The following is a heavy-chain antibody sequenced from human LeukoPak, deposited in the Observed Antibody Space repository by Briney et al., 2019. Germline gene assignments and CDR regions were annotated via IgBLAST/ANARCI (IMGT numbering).Heavy chain of an antibody. CDR1: GFTFSSYG. CDR2: ISGSGGST. D-gene: IGHD3-22*01. Sequence: GGSLRLSCAASGFTFSSYGMSWVRQAPGKGLEWGSAISGSGGSTYYADSVKGRFTISRDNAKNSLYLQMNSLRAAATAVYYCARSHYDSSGYYPGNFDYWGQGTLVTVSS. J-gene: IGHJ4*02. V-gene: IGHV3-23*01. CDR3: ARSHYDSSGYYPGNFDY.